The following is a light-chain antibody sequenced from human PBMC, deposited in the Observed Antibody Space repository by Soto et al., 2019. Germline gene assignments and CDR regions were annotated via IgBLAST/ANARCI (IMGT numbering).Light chain of an antibody. CDR1: SSNIGAGYD. CDR3: QSYDINVSVV. V-gene: IGLV1-40*01. CDR2: GNT. Sequence: QSVLTQPPSVSGAPGQRVTISCTGSSSNIGAGYDVYWYRQVPGTAPKRLIYGNTNRPSGVPDRFSVSKSGTSASLAITGLQAEDEADYYCQSYDINVSVVFGGGTKLTVL. J-gene: IGLJ3*02.